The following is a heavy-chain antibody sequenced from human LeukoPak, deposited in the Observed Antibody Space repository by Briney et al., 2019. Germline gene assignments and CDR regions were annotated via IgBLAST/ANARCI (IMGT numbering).Heavy chain of an antibody. CDR2: INHSGST. J-gene: IGHJ1*01. Sequence: SETLSLTCAVYGGSFSGYYWSWIRQPPGKGLEWIGEINHSGSTNYNPSLKSRVTISVDTSKNQFSLKLSSVTAADTAVYYCSSGYYYGPYFQHWGQGTLVTVSS. CDR3: SSGYYYGPYFQH. CDR1: GGSFSGYY. D-gene: IGHD3-22*01. V-gene: IGHV4-34*01.